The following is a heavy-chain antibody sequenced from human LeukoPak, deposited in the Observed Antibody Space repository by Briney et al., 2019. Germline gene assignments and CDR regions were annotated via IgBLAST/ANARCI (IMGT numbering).Heavy chain of an antibody. CDR2: IFHSGSI. Sequence: SETLSLTCAVSGYSISSGYYWGWIRQSPGKGLEWIGTIFHSGSIYYNPSLKSRVTLSVDTSKNQFSLKLSSVTAADTAVYYCARMGVSYYYDSSTYYPVAFVVWGQGTMVAVSS. CDR3: ARMGVSYYYDSSTYYPVAFVV. CDR1: GYSISSGYY. J-gene: IGHJ3*01. D-gene: IGHD3-22*01. V-gene: IGHV4-38-2*01.